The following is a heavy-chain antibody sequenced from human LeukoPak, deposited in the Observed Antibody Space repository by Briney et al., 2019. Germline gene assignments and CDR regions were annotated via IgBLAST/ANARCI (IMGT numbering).Heavy chain of an antibody. V-gene: IGHV4-39*07. CDR3: ARDFARGTKAYYFDY. Sequence: SETLSLTCTVSGGSISSSSYYWGWIRQPPGKGLEWIGSIYYSGSTYYNPSLKSRVTISVDTSKNQFSLKLSSVTAADTAVYYCARDFARGTKAYYFDYWGQGTLVTVSS. D-gene: IGHD3-16*01. J-gene: IGHJ4*02. CDR2: IYYSGST. CDR1: GGSISSSSYY.